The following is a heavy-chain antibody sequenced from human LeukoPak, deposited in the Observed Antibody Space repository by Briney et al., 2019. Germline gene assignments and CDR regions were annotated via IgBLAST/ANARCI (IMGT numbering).Heavy chain of an antibody. CDR3: ARAGYYYYGMDV. V-gene: IGHV4-34*01. J-gene: IGHJ6*02. Sequence: SETLSLTCAVYGGSFSGYYWSWIRQPPGKGLEWIGEINHSGSTNYNPSLKSRVTVSVDTSKNQFSLKLSSVTAADTAVYYCARAGYYYYGMDVWGQGTTVTVSS. CDR2: INHSGST. CDR1: GGSFSGYY. D-gene: IGHD3-10*01.